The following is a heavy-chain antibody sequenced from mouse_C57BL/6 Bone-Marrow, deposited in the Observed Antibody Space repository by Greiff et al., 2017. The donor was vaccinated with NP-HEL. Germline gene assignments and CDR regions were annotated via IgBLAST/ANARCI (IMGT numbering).Heavy chain of an antibody. V-gene: IGHV1-50*01. CDR3: ARKEDYYGSSLYWYFDV. J-gene: IGHJ1*03. D-gene: IGHD1-1*01. CDR2: LDPSDSYT. Sequence: QVQLQQPGAELVKPGASVKLSRKASGYTFTSYWMQWVKQRPGQGLEWIGELDPSDSYTNYNQKFKGKATLTVDTSSSTAYMQLSSLTSEDSAVYYCARKEDYYGSSLYWYFDVWGTGTTVTVSS. CDR1: GYTFTSYW.